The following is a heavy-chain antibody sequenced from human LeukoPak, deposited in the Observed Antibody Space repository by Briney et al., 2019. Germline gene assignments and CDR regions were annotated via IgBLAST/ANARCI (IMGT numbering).Heavy chain of an antibody. J-gene: IGHJ4*02. Sequence: PSETLSLTCTVSGGPTSSYYWGWIRQPPGKGLEWIGSIYYSGSTYYNPSLKSRVTISVDTSKNQFSLKLSSVTAADTAMYYCARQIYSSQPFDCWGQGTLVTVSS. CDR2: IYYSGST. CDR3: ARQIYSSQPFDC. V-gene: IGHV4-39*07. D-gene: IGHD6-13*01. CDR1: GGPTSSYY.